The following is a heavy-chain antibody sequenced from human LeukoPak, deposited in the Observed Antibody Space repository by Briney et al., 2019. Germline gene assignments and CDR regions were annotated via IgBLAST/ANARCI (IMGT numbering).Heavy chain of an antibody. CDR2: ISAYNGNT. CDR1: GYTFTSYG. CDR3: ARVGDRYCSGGSCYLYYFDY. V-gene: IGHV1-18*01. J-gene: IGHJ4*02. D-gene: IGHD2-15*01. Sequence: GASVKVSCKASGYTFTSYGISWVRQAPGQGLEWMGWISAYNGNTNYAQKLQGRVTMTTDTSTSTAYMELRSLRSDDTAVYYCARVGDRYCSGGSCYLYYFDYWGQGTLVTVSS.